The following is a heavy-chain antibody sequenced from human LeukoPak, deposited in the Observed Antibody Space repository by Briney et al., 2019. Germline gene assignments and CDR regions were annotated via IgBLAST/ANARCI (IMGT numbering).Heavy chain of an antibody. CDR2: INHSGST. J-gene: IGHJ3*02. CDR1: GGSFSGYY. V-gene: IGHV4-34*01. D-gene: IGHD6-19*01. CDR3: ARDSSIAVAGNDAFDI. Sequence: SETLSLTCAVYGGSFSGYYWSWIRQPPGKGLEWIGEINHSGSTNYNPSLKSRVTISVDTSKNQFSLKLSSVTAADTAVYYCARDSSIAVAGNDAFDIWGQGTMVTVSS.